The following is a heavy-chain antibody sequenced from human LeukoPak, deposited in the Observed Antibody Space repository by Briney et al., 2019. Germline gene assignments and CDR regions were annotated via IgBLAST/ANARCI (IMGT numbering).Heavy chain of an antibody. V-gene: IGHV4-34*01. CDR2: INHSGST. J-gene: IGHJ4*02. Sequence: SETLSLTCAVYGGSFSGYYWSWIRQPPGKGLEWIGEINHSGSTNYNPSLKSRVTISVDTSKNQFSLKLSSVTAADTAVYYCAMPASCCTNGVCYDYWGQGTLVTVSS. CDR3: AMPASCCTNGVCYDY. CDR1: GGSFSGYY. D-gene: IGHD2-8*01.